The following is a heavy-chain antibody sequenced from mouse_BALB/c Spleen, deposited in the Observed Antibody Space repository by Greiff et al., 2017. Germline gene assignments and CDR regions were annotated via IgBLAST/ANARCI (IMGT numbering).Heavy chain of an antibody. CDR3: ARNTVVATGRYFDV. V-gene: IGHV2-4-1*01. CDR2: IWCGGST. Sequence: QVQLKESGPGLVQPSQSLSITCTVSGFSLTSYGVHWVRQSPGKGLEWLGVIWCGGSTDYNAAFISRLSISKDNSKSQVFFKMNSLQADDTAIYYCARNTVVATGRYFDVWGAGTTVTVSS. D-gene: IGHD1-1*01. J-gene: IGHJ1*01. CDR1: GFSLTSYG.